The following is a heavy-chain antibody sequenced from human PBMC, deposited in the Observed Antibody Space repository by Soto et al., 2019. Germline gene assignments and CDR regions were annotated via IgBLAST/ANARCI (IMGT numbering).Heavy chain of an antibody. V-gene: IGHV3-21*01. CDR1: GFTFSSYS. Sequence: GGSLRLSCAASGFTFSSYSMNWVRQAPGKGLEWVSSISSSSSYIYYADSVKGRFTISRDNAKNSLYLQMSSLRAEDTAVYYCARAHSGYDLASSWGQGTLVTVSS. CDR2: ISSSSSYI. D-gene: IGHD5-12*01. J-gene: IGHJ5*02. CDR3: ARAHSGYDLASS.